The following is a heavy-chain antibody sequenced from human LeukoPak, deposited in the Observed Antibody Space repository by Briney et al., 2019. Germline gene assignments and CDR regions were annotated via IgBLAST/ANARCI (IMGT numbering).Heavy chain of an antibody. V-gene: IGHV4-61*02. D-gene: IGHD3-10*01. J-gene: IGHJ6*02. CDR3: ARVGRRHYGMDV. CDR1: GGSISSGSYY. Sequence: SQTLSLTCTVSGGSISSGSYYWSWIRQPAGKGLEWIGRIYTSGSTNYNPSLKSRVTISVDTSKNQFSLKLSSVTAADTAVYYCARVGRRHYGMDVWGQGTTVTVSS. CDR2: IYTSGST.